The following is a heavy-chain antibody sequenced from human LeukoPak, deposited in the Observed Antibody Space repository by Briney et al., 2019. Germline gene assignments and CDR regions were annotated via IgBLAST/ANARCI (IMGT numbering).Heavy chain of an antibody. D-gene: IGHD3-22*01. CDR2: INHSGST. V-gene: IGHV4-34*01. CDR1: GGSFSGYY. CDR3: ARFLRPYYDSSGYYFDY. Sequence: SETLSLTCAVYGGSFSGYYWSWIRQPPGKGLEWIGEINHSGSTNYNPSLKSRVTISVDTSKNQFSLKLSSETAADTAVYYCARFLRPYYDSSGYYFDYWGQGTLVTVSS. J-gene: IGHJ4*02.